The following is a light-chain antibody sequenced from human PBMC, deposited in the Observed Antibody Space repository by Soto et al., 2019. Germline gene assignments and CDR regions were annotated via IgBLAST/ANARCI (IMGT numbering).Light chain of an antibody. CDR2: GAS. CDR1: QSVGSN. J-gene: IGKJ2*01. Sequence: EIVMTQSPATLSVSPGERASLSCRASQSVGSNLAWYQQTAGQAPRLLIYGASTRATGIPARFSGSGSGTEFTLTISSLQSEDFAVYSCQQYTICAYTFGQGTKLEIK. CDR3: QQYTICAYT. V-gene: IGKV3-15*01.